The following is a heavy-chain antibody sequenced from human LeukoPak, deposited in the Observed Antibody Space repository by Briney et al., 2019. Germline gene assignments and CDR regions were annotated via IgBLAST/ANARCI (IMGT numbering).Heavy chain of an antibody. CDR2: ISGSGGST. V-gene: IGHV3-23*01. CDR1: GFTFSSYA. CDR3: AKVWDNVVVVAATYFAY. Sequence: GGSLSLACAASGFTFSSYAMSWVRQAAGEGRGWVSSISGSGGSTYYADSVKGRFTISRDNSKNTLYLQMNSLRAEDTAVYYCAKVWDNVVVVAATYFAYWGQGTLVTVSS. D-gene: IGHD2-15*01. J-gene: IGHJ4*02.